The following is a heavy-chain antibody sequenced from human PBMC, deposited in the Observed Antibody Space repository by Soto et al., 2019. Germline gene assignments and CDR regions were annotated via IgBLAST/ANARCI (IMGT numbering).Heavy chain of an antibody. CDR3: ARGELLWFGDPQGADY. CDR1: GYTFTSYG. J-gene: IGHJ4*02. V-gene: IGHV1-18*01. D-gene: IGHD3-10*01. Sequence: QVQLVQSGAEVKKPGASVKVSCKASGYTFTSYGISWVRQAPGQGLEWMGWISAYNGNTNYAQKLQGRVTMTTDTXTXSAYRELRSLRSDDTAVYYCARGELLWFGDPQGADYWGQGTLVTVSS. CDR2: ISAYNGNT.